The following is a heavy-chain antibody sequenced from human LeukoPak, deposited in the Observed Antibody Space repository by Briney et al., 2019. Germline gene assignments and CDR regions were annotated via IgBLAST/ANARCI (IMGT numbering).Heavy chain of an antibody. CDR1: GGSISSNTYY. CDR3: VRLPFFTYYYDSSDYRGFYFDY. CDR2: VFHSGST. D-gene: IGHD3-22*01. V-gene: IGHV4-39*01. Sequence: SETLSLTCSVSGGSISSNTYYWGWIRQPPGKGLQWVGSVFHSGSTHYNPSLQSRATISIDTSKNQFSLKLSSVTAADTAVYSCVRLPFFTYYYDSSDYRGFYFDYGGQGTLVPVPS. J-gene: IGHJ4*02.